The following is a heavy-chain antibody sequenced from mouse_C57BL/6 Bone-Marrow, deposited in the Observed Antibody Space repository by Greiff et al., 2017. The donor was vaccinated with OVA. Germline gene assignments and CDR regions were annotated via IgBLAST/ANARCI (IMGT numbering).Heavy chain of an antibody. V-gene: IGHV1-55*01. J-gene: IGHJ2*01. CDR2: IYPGSGST. Sequence: QVQLQRPGAELVKPGASVKMSCKASGYTFTSYWITWVKQRPGQGLEWIGDIYPGSGSTNYTEKFKSKATLTVDTSSSAAYMQLSSLTSEDSAVYYCATITAYWGQGTTLTVSS. CDR3: ATITAY. CDR1: GYTFTSYW. D-gene: IGHD1-2*01.